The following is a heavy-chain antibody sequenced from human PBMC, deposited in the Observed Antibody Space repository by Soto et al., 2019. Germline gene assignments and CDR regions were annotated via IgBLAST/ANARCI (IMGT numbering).Heavy chain of an antibody. J-gene: IGHJ6*02. CDR3: AKNTKMVRGVDTYYYYGMAV. Sequence: QVQLVESGGGVVQPGRSLRLSCAASGFTFSSYGMHWVRQAPGKGLEWVAVISYDGSNKYYADSVKGRFTISRDNSKXTXYXQMNSMRAEDTAVYYCAKNTKMVRGVDTYYYYGMAVWGQGTTVTVSS. D-gene: IGHD3-10*01. CDR1: GFTFSSYG. V-gene: IGHV3-30*18. CDR2: ISYDGSNK.